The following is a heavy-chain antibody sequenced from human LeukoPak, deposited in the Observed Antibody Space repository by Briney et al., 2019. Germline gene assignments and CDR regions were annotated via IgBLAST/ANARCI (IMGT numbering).Heavy chain of an antibody. D-gene: IGHD3-3*01. Sequence: PGGSLRLSCAASGFTFNSYTMNWVRQAPGKGLEWVSYIVSHGRAIYYADSVKGRFTISRDNSKNTLYLQMNSLRAEDTAVYYCAKHLNSFWSGYYTDYYYGMDVWGQGTTVTVSS. CDR1: GFTFNSYT. J-gene: IGHJ6*02. V-gene: IGHV3-48*01. CDR2: IVSHGRAI. CDR3: AKHLNSFWSGYYTDYYYGMDV.